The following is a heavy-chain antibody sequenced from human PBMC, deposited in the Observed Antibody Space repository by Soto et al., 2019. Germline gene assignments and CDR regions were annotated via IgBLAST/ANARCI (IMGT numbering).Heavy chain of an antibody. J-gene: IGHJ3*02. CDR1: GYTFTSYG. CDR2: ISAYNGNT. D-gene: IGHD2-15*01. CDR3: ARDRGKYCSGGSCYYDAFDI. Sequence: QVQLVQSGAEVKKPGASVKVSCKASGYTFTSYGISWVRQAPGQGLEWMGWISAYNGNTNYAQKLQGRVTMTTDTSTSTAYMELSSLRSDDTAVYYCARDRGKYCSGGSCYYDAFDIWGQGTMVTVSS. V-gene: IGHV1-18*01.